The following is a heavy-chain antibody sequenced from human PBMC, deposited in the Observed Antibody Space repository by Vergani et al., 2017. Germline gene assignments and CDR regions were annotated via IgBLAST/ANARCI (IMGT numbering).Heavy chain of an antibody. Sequence: QVQLQESGPGLVKPSQTLSLTCTVSGGSISSGSYYWSWIRQPAGKGLEWIGRIYTSGSTNYNPSHKSRVTISVDTSKKHFSLKLSSVTAADTAVYYCARHVLRNYCDSGGYYSAGGFDPWGQGTLGTVSS. J-gene: IGHJ5*02. D-gene: IGHD3-22*01. CDR1: GGSISSGSYY. V-gene: IGHV4-61*02. CDR2: IYTSGST. CDR3: ARHVLRNYCDSGGYYSAGGFDP.